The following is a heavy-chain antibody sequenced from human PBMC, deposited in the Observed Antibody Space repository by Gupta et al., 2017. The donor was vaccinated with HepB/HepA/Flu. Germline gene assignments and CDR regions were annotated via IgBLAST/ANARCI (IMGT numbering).Heavy chain of an antibody. D-gene: IGHD2-2*01. Sequence: EVQVLDSVGGIVQPGGSLRLSCVVSGFTLDHYPMTWVGQAPGKGLEWVSAVSDSTGETFYAESVKGRFSISRDTSKNTLYLQMDSLGADDTAVYYCAAGLTVPDYWGQGIMVSVSS. J-gene: IGHJ4*02. CDR2: VSDSTGET. CDR3: AAGLTVPDY. V-gene: IGHV3-23*01. CDR1: GFTLDHYP.